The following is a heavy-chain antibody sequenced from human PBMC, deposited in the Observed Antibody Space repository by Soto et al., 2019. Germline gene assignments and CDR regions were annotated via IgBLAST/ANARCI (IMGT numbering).Heavy chain of an antibody. CDR1: GFSFRSYA. D-gene: IGHD1-26*01. CDR2: ISASGDGT. V-gene: IGHV3-23*01. Sequence: EVQLLESGGDLVQPGGSLRLSCAASGFSFRSYAMGWVRQAPGKGLNWVSSISASGDGTYYADSVKGRFTISRDNSKNTVYLQMTSLRADDTAVYYCADGGRYPYYWGPGTLVTVSS. CDR3: ADGGRYPYY. J-gene: IGHJ4*02.